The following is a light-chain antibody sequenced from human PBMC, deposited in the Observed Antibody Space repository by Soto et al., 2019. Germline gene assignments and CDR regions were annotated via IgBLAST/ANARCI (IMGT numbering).Light chain of an antibody. J-gene: IGLJ2*01. Sequence: QSALTQPASVSGSPGQPVTISCSGTSRDVGSYNLVSWYQQHPGKAPKLMMYEGSKRPSGVSNRFSGSKSGNTASLTISGLQAEDEADYYCCSYAGSSTLVFGGGTKLTVL. CDR2: EGS. V-gene: IGLV2-23*01. CDR1: SRDVGSYNL. CDR3: CSYAGSSTLV.